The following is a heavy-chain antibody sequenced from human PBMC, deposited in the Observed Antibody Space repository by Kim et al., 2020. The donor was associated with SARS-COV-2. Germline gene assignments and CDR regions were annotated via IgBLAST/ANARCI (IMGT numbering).Heavy chain of an antibody. CDR1: GFTFSSYA. D-gene: IGHD3-22*01. CDR3: ATRPDYYDSMANWFDP. J-gene: IGHJ5*02. V-gene: IGHV3-23*01. Sequence: GGSLRLSCAASGFTFSSYAMSWVRQAPGKGLEWVSAISGSGGSTYYADSVKGRFTISRDNSKNTLYLQMNSLRAEDTAVYYCATRPDYYDSMANWFDPWGQGTLVTVSS. CDR2: ISGSGGST.